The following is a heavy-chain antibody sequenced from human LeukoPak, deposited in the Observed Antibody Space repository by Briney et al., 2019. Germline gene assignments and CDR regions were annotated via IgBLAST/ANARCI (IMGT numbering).Heavy chain of an antibody. CDR1: GFTFSSYW. V-gene: IGHV3-74*01. Sequence: GGSLRLSCAASGFTFSSYWMHWVRQAPGKGLVWVSRINSDGSSTNYADSVKGRFTISRDNAKNTLSLQMNSLTAEDTAVYYCAREGFEYSYAFWGQGTLVTVSS. CDR3: AREGFEYSYAF. D-gene: IGHD5-18*01. J-gene: IGHJ4*02. CDR2: INSDGSST.